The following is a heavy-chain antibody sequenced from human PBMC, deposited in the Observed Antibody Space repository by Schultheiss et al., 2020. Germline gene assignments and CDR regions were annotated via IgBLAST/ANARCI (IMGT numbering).Heavy chain of an antibody. CDR3: ARVRRPTRMVRGVIPDY. CDR2: ISSSSSTI. D-gene: IGHD3-10*01. CDR1: GFTFSSYS. V-gene: IGHV3-48*01. Sequence: ESLKISCAASGFTFSSYSMNWVRQAPGKGLEWVSYISSSSSTIYYADSVKGRFTISRDNSKNTLYLQMSSLRAEDTGVYYCARVRRPTRMVRGVIPDYWGQGTLVTVSS. J-gene: IGHJ4*02.